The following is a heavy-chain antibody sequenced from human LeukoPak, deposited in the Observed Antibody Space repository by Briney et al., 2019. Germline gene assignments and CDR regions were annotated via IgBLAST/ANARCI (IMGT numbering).Heavy chain of an antibody. J-gene: IGHJ6*02. D-gene: IGHD2-2*01. CDR2: ISGSGGST. V-gene: IGHV3-23*01. Sequence: PGGSLRLSCAASGFTFSSYSMNWVRQAPGKGLEWVSAISGSGGSTYYADSVKGRFTISRDNSKNTLYLQMNSLRAEDTAVYYCAKDFCSSTSCYWYYYYYGMDVWGQGTTVTVSS. CDR3: AKDFCSSTSCYWYYYYYGMDV. CDR1: GFTFSSYS.